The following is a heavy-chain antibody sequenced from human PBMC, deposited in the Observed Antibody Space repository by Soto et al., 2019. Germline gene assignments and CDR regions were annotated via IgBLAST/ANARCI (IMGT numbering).Heavy chain of an antibody. CDR2: IIPIFGTA. D-gene: IGHD3-3*01. V-gene: IGHV1-69*12. J-gene: IGHJ4*02. Sequence: QVQLVQSGAEVKKPGSSVKVSCKASGGTFSSYAISWVRQAPGQGLEWMGGIIPIFGTANYAQKFQGRVTITADESTSTAYMELSSLRSEDTAVYYCASPPPGREFLEWLLSNWGQGTLVTVSS. CDR1: GGTFSSYA. CDR3: ASPPPGREFLEWLLSN.